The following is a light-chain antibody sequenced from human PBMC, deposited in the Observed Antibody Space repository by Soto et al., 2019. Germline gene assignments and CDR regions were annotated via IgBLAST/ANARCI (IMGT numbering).Light chain of an antibody. V-gene: IGKV3-15*01. CDR1: QIVSSN. Sequence: EIVMTQSPATLSVSPGERAILSCRASQIVSSNLAWYQQKPGQAPRLLIYGASTRATGIPARFSGSGSGTEFTLTISSLQSEDFAVYYCQQYNNWPTWTFGQGTKVEIK. CDR3: QQYNNWPTWT. J-gene: IGKJ1*01. CDR2: GAS.